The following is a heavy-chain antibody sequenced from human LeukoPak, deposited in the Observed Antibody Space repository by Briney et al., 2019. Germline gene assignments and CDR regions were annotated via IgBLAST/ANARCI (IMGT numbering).Heavy chain of an antibody. V-gene: IGHV4-39*07. D-gene: IGHD5-18*01. CDR1: GDSIGSSGYY. CDR3: ARVSSHGYSYGYPDY. CDR2: FYYSGTI. J-gene: IGHJ4*02. Sequence: PSETLSLTCTVSGDSIGSSGYYWGWIRQPPGKRLEWIGSFYYSGTIYYNPSLKSRVTISVDTSKNQFSLKLSSVTAADTAVYYCARVSSHGYSYGYPDYWGQGTLVTVSS.